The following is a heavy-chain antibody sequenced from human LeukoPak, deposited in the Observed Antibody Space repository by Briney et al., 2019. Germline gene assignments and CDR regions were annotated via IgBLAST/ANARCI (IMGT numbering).Heavy chain of an antibody. D-gene: IGHD2-2*01. CDR3: ARQASYSTSPLGYHFDF. Sequence: SETLSLTCTVYGGSISSDYWSWIRQPPGKGLDWIGYIYYSGGTNYNPSLKSRVTISIDTPKNQFSLKLTSVTAADTAVFYCARQASYSTSPLGYHFDFWGQRILVTVSS. CDR1: GGSISSDY. V-gene: IGHV4-59*08. J-gene: IGHJ4*02. CDR2: IYYSGGT.